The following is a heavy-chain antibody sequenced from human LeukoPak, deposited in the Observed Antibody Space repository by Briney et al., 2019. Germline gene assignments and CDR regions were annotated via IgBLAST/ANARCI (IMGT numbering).Heavy chain of an antibody. CDR3: ASRYSGSYYFDY. J-gene: IGHJ4*02. CDR2: IYHSGST. Sequence: SETLSLTCTVSGYSLSSGYYWGWIRQPPGKGLEWIGSIYHSGSTYYNPSLKSRVTISVDTSKNQFSLKLSSVTAADTAVYYRASRYSGSYYFDYWGQGTLVTVSS. V-gene: IGHV4-38-2*02. D-gene: IGHD1-26*01. CDR1: GYSLSSGYY.